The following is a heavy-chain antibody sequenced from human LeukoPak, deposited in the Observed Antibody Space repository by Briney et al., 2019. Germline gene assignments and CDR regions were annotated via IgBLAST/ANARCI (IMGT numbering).Heavy chain of an antibody. Sequence: GGSLRLSCSASGFTFSSYAMHWVRQAPGKGLEHVSSIDSSGISTYYADSVKGRVTISRDNSKNTLYLQMNSLRAEDTAVYYCARGCGSYFYFDYWGQGTLVTVSS. V-gene: IGHV3-64*04. J-gene: IGHJ4*02. CDR3: ARGCGSYFYFDY. CDR1: GFTFSSYA. CDR2: IDSSGIST. D-gene: IGHD1-26*01.